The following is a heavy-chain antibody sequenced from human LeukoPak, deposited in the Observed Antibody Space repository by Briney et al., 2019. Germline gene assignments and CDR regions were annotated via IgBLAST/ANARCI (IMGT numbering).Heavy chain of an antibody. CDR1: GFSFSTYG. J-gene: IGHJ4*02. CDR3: ATGGGFYYDH. CDR2: AYGDGSDQ. D-gene: IGHD3-22*01. V-gene: IGHV3-33*01. Sequence: GGSLRLSCAASGFSFSTYGMHWVRQAPGKGLEWVAVAYGDGSDQYYADSVKGRFTIFKDISRNTLSVQMNSLRAEDTAVYYCATGGGFYYDHWGQGTLVTVSS.